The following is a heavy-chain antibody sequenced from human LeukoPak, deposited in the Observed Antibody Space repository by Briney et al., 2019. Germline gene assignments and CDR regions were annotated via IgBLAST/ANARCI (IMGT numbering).Heavy chain of an antibody. CDR1: GYTFTSYD. D-gene: IGHD2-2*01. CDR3: ARVSIVVVPAATHFPAKRSYYYYGMDV. V-gene: IGHV1-8*01. J-gene: IGHJ6*02. CDR2: MNPNSGNT. Sequence: ASVKVSCKASGYTFTSYDINWVRQATGQGLEWMGWMNPNSGNTGYAQKFQGRVTMTRNTSISTAYMELSSLRSEDTAVYYCARVSIVVVPAATHFPAKRSYYYYGMDVWGQGTTVTVSS.